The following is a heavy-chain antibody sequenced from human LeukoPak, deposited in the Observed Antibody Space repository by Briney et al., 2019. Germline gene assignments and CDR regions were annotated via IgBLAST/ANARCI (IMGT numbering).Heavy chain of an antibody. Sequence: SETLSLTCAVYGGSFSGYYWSWIRQPPGKGLEWIGEINHSGSTNYNPSLKSRVTISIDTSKNQFSLKLSSVTAADTAVCYWARARYCSSSSCAIGRRVYFQHWGQGTLVTVSS. V-gene: IGHV4-34*01. CDR1: GGSFSGYY. CDR3: ARARYCSSSSCAIGRRVYFQH. D-gene: IGHD2-2*01. CDR2: INHSGST. J-gene: IGHJ1*01.